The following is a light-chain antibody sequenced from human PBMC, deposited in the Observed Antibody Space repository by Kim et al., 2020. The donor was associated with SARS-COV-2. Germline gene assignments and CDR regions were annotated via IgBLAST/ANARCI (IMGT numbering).Light chain of an antibody. J-gene: IGKJ5*01. CDR2: AAS. CDR3: QQSYSTAIN. V-gene: IGKV1-39*01. Sequence: DIQMTQSPSSLSASVGDRVTITCRASQSISTYLNWYQMKAGKAPKLLIYAASSLQSGVPSRFSGSGSGTDFTLTISSLQLEDFATYYCQQSYSTAINFGQGTRLEIK. CDR1: QSISTY.